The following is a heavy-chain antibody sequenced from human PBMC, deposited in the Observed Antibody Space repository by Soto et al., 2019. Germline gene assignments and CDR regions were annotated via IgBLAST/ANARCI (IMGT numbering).Heavy chain of an antibody. D-gene: IGHD2-2*01. Sequence: PGGSLRLSCAASGFTFSSYGMHWVRQAPGKGLEWVAVIWYDGSNKYYADSVKGRLTISRDNSKNTLYLQMNSLRAEDTAVYYCARDWDIVLVPAARYYGMDVWGQGTTVTVSS. CDR2: IWYDGSNK. V-gene: IGHV3-33*01. J-gene: IGHJ6*02. CDR3: ARDWDIVLVPAARYYGMDV. CDR1: GFTFSSYG.